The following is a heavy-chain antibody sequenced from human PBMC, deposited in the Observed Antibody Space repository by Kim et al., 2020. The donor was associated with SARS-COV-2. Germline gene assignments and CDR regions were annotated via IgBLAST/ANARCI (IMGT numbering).Heavy chain of an antibody. V-gene: IGHV3-74*01. D-gene: IGHD3-22*01. Sequence: GVSLRLSCAASGFTFSRHWMHWVRQAPGKGLMWISRINTDDTIIDYADSVKGRFTISRDNAKSTLYLQMNSLRDEDTAVYYCVRDSSATYWGQGTLVTVS. CDR3: VRDSSATY. CDR2: INTDDTII. J-gene: IGHJ4*02. CDR1: GFTFSRHW.